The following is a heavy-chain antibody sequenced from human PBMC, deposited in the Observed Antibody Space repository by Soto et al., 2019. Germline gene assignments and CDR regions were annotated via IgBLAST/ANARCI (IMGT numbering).Heavy chain of an antibody. CDR2: IYPGDPDT. CDR3: AASIFYYGMDV. V-gene: IGHV5-51*01. CDR1: GCTFTNYW. J-gene: IGHJ6*02. Sequence: GESLNISGKGSGCTFTNYWIGCVRQMPGKGPEWMGIIYPGDPDTKYNPSFQGQVTISADKSITTTYLQWSSIKASDTAIYYCAASIFYYGMDVWGQGTTVTVSS.